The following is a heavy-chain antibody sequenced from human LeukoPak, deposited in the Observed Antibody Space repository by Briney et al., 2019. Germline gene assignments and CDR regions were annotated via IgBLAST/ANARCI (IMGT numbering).Heavy chain of an antibody. CDR1: GFSFSSYG. V-gene: IGHV3-30*03. J-gene: IGHJ6*03. CDR2: ISYDEINK. Sequence: GGSLRLSCAASGFSFSSYGMHWVRQAPGKGLEWVALISYDEINKKYADSVKGRFTISRDDSKNTLYLQMNSLRPEDTAVYYCARDRALYYYMDVWGKGTTVTVSS. CDR3: ARDRALYYYMDV.